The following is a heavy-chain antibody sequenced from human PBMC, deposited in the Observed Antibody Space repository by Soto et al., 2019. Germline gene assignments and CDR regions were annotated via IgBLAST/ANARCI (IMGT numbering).Heavy chain of an antibody. V-gene: IGHV3-21*01. Sequence: LSLTCAASGFTFSSYSMNWVRQAPGKGLEWVSSISSSSSYIYYADSVKGRFTISRDNAKNSLYLQMNSLRAEDTAVYYCARELAQWDLGAFDIWGQGTMVTVSS. CDR1: GFTFSSYS. J-gene: IGHJ3*02. CDR2: ISSSSSYI. CDR3: ARELAQWDLGAFDI. D-gene: IGHD1-26*01.